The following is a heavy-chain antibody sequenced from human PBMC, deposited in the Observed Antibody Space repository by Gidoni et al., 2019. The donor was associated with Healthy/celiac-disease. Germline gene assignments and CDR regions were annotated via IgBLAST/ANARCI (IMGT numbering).Heavy chain of an antibody. CDR2: IKSKTDGGTT. CDR1: GVTFSNAG. Sequence: EVQLVESGGGLVKPGGSLRLSCAASGVTFSNAGMSWVRQAPGKGLEWVGRIKSKTDGGTTDYAAPVKGRFTISRDDSKNTLYLQMNSLKTEDTAVYYCTTGGDYEAGWYFDLWGRGTLVTVSS. V-gene: IGHV3-15*01. CDR3: TTGGDYEAGWYFDL. J-gene: IGHJ2*01. D-gene: IGHD4-17*01.